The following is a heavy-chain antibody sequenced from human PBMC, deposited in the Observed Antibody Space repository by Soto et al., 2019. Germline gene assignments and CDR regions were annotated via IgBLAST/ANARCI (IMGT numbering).Heavy chain of an antibody. V-gene: IGHV3-33*01. CDR3: ASSEMATFGYSRNWFDP. D-gene: IGHD5-12*01. CDR2: IWYDGSNK. J-gene: IGHJ5*02. Sequence: GGSLRLSCAASGFTFSSYGMHWVRQASGKGLEWVAVIWYDGSNKYYADSVKGRFTISRDNSKNTLYLQMNSLRAEDTAVYYCASSEMATFGYSRNWFDPWGQGTLVTVSS. CDR1: GFTFSSYG.